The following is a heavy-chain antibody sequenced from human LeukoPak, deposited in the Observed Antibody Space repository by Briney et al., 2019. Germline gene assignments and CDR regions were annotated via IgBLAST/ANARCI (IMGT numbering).Heavy chain of an antibody. CDR2: ISYDGSNK. CDR3: AGESYDSSGYPPLTGY. J-gene: IGHJ4*02. D-gene: IGHD3-22*01. Sequence: GGSLRLSCAASGFTFSSYAMHWVRQAPGKGLECVAVISYDGSNKYYADSVKGRFTISRDNSKNTLYLQMNSLRAEDTAVYYCAGESYDSSGYPPLTGYWGQGTLVTVSS. V-gene: IGHV3-30-3*01. CDR1: GFTFSSYA.